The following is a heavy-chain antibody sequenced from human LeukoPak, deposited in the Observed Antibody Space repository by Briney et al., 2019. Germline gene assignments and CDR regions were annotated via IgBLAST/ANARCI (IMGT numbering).Heavy chain of an antibody. CDR2: IKQDGSEK. J-gene: IGHJ4*02. D-gene: IGHD4/OR15-4a*01. Sequence: PGGSLRLSCAASGFTFSSYWMTWVRQAPGKGLEWVANIKQDGSEKYYVDSVKGRFTISRDNAKNSLYLQMNSLRAEDTAVYYCATSLGTMVFDYWGQGTLVTVSS. CDR3: ATSLGTMVFDY. V-gene: IGHV3-7*01. CDR1: GFTFSSYW.